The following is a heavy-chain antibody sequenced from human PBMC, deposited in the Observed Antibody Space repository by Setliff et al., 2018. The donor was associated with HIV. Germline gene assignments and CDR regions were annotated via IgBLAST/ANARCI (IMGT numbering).Heavy chain of an antibody. CDR3: AKDRNRYSSGWYVY. Sequence: GGSLRLSCAASGFTFSTFSMSWVRQAPGKGLEWVSSITSRSADIYYADSVRGRFTISRDNSKNTLYLQMNSLRAEDTAVYYCAKDRNRYSSGWYVYWGQGTLVTVSS. J-gene: IGHJ4*02. D-gene: IGHD6-19*01. V-gene: IGHV3-21*04. CDR1: GFTFSTFS. CDR2: ITSRSADI.